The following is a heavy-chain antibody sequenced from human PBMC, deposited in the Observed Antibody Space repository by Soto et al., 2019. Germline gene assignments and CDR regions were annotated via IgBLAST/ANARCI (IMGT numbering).Heavy chain of an antibody. CDR3: ARELIAARRFDP. Sequence: SVKVSCKASGGTFSSYAISWVRQAPGQGLEWMGGIIPIFGTANYAQKFQGRVTITADESTSTAYMELSSLRSEDTAVYYCARELIAARRFDPWGQGTLVTVSS. CDR2: IIPIFGTA. D-gene: IGHD6-6*01. V-gene: IGHV1-69*13. J-gene: IGHJ5*02. CDR1: GGTFSSYA.